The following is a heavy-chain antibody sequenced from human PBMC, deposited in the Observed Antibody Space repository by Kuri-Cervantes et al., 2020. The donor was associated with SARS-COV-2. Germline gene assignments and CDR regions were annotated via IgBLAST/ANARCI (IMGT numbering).Heavy chain of an antibody. CDR3: AEDKGSPRGWGTMIKGYFDY. CDR1: GFSFNNYA. V-gene: IGHV3-23*01. J-gene: IGHJ4*02. D-gene: IGHD3-22*01. CDR2: ISGTGGST. Sequence: GESLKISCAASGFSFNNYAMNWVRQAPGKGLEWVSTISGTGGSTYYADSVKGRFTISRDKSGNTLYLQMSSLRAEDTAIYYCAEDKGSPRGWGTMIKGYFDYWGQGTLVTVSS.